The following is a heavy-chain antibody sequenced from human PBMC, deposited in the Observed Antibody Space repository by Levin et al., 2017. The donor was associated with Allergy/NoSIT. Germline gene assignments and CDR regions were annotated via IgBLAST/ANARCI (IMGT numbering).Heavy chain of an antibody. Sequence: GGSLRLSCVASGFIFSDYRMSWVRQAEGKGREWVATIMQDGNEKYSVDSVKGRFTITRDNAQKSLYLLMNSLGAQDTAVYYCARDYPRDCSSTTCSGPFDYWGQGILVTVSS. CDR1: GFIFSDYR. CDR3: ARDYPRDCSSTTCSGPFDY. CDR2: IMQDGNEK. J-gene: IGHJ4*02. V-gene: IGHV3-7*04. D-gene: IGHD2-2*01.